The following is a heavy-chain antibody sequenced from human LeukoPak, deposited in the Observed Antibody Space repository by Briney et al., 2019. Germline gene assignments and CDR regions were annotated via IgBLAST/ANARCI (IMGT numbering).Heavy chain of an antibody. V-gene: IGHV1-2*02. CDR1: ESTITGYY. D-gene: IGHD6-13*01. CDR2: IKPDGSLG. J-gene: IGHJ3*02. Sequence: ASVKVSCKASESTITGYYIHWVRQAPGQGLEWMGYIKPDGSLGYYAQKFQGRVTMTRDTSTVYMELSSLTSDDTAVYYCARIHSSSWHDAFDIWGQGTMVTVSS. CDR3: ARIHSSSWHDAFDI.